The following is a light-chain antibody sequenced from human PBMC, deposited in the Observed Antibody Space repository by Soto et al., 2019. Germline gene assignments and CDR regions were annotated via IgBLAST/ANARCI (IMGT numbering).Light chain of an antibody. CDR2: AAS. J-gene: IGKJ1*01. CDR1: QGISSY. CDR3: QQSYSAPRT. V-gene: IGKV1-39*01. Sequence: DIQLTQSPSSLSSSVGDRVTITCRVSQGISSYLNWYQQIPGKAPKLLIYAASSLQSGVPSRFSGSGSGTDFTLTINSLQPEDFATYYCQQSYSAPRTFGQGTKVDIK.